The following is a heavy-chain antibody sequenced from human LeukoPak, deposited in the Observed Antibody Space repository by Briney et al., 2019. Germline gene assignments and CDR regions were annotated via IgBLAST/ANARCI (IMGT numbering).Heavy chain of an antibody. J-gene: IGHJ6*02. D-gene: IGHD4-17*01. Sequence: PGGSLRLSCAASGFTFSSYSMNWVRQAPGKGLEWVSSISSSSSYIYYADSVKGRFTISRDNAKNSLYLQMNSLRAEDTAVYYCASCHGDYVDGMDVWGQGTTVTVSS. CDR2: ISSSSSYI. CDR3: ASCHGDYVDGMDV. V-gene: IGHV3-21*01. CDR1: GFTFSSYS.